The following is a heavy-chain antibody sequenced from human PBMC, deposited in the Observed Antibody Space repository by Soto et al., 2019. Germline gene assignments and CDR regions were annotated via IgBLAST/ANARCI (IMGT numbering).Heavy chain of an antibody. CDR3: AHRVLRTVFGLVTTTAIYFDF. CDR1: GFSLTTSGVG. V-gene: IGHV2-5*02. D-gene: IGHD3-3*01. CDR2: IYWDDDK. J-gene: IGHJ4*02. Sequence: QITLNESGPTQVKPRQTLTLTCTFSGFSLTTSGVGVGWIRQSPGKAPEWLALIYWDDDKRHSPALKSRLTITQDTSKNRVVLTMADLDPADTATYYCAHRVLRTVFGLVTTTAIYFDFWGQGTPVAVSS.